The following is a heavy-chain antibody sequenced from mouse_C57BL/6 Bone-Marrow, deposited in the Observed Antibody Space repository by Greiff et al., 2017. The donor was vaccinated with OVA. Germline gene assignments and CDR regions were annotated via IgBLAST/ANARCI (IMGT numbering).Heavy chain of an antibody. J-gene: IGHJ2*01. V-gene: IGHV1-81*01. D-gene: IGHD1-1*01. CDR3: ARKSLLLRYYFDY. CDR1: GYTFTSYG. CDR2: IYPRSGNT. Sequence: VKLMESGAELARPGASVKLSCKASGYTFTSYGISWVKQRTGQGLEWIGEIYPRSGNTYYNEKFKGKATLTADKSSSTAYMELRSLTSEDSAVYFCARKSLLLRYYFDYWGQGTTLTVSS.